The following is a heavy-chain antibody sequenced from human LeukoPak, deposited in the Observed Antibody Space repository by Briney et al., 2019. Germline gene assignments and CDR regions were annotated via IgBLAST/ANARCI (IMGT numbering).Heavy chain of an antibody. J-gene: IGHJ4*02. D-gene: IGHD3-3*01. V-gene: IGHV1-69*13. CDR1: GGTFSSYA. CDR2: IIPIFGTA. CDR3: PVLRFLEWLSPFDY. Sequence: SVKVSCKASGGTFSSYAISWVRQAPGQGLEWMGGIIPIFGTANYAQKFQGRVTITADESTSTAYMELSSLRSEDTAVYYCPVLRFLEWLSPFDYWGQGTLVTVSS.